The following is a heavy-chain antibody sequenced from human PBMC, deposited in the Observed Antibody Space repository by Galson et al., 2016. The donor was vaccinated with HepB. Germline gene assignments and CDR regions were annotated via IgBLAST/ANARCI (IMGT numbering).Heavy chain of an antibody. CDR2: VDPSDSYT. CDR1: GYTFSSYW. Sequence: QSGAEVKKPGESLRISCKASGYTFSSYWISWVRQMPGKGLEWMGRVDPSDSYTSYSPSFQGHVTISADRSISTAYLQWSSLMASDTAIYYCARHLIGVVISTDKYGMDVWGQGTTVTVSS. D-gene: IGHD3-3*01. V-gene: IGHV5-10-1*01. CDR3: ARHLIGVVISTDKYGMDV. J-gene: IGHJ6*02.